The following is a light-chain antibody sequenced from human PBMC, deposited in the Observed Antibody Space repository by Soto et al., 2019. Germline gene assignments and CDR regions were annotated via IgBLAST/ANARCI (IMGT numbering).Light chain of an antibody. J-gene: IGLJ1*01. CDR2: DVS. Sequence: QSVLTPPASVSGSPGQSITISCTGTSRDGGGYNYVSWHQQHPGKAPKLMIYDVSNRPSGVSNRFSGSKSGNTASLTISGLQAEDEADYYCSSYTSSSTYVFGTGTKVTVL. V-gene: IGLV2-14*01. CDR3: SSYTSSSTYV. CDR1: SRDGGGYNY.